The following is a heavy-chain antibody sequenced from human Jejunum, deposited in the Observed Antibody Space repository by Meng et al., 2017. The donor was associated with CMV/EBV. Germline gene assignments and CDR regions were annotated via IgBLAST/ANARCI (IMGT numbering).Heavy chain of an antibody. J-gene: IGHJ5*01. V-gene: IGHV3-7*01. CDR3: ARRRNSNWFDS. Sequence: GASGFTFSNYWMTGVRQAPGKGLEWVANIKEDGSGKYYVASVNGRFTVSRDNAKSSLYLEMNSLRAEDTGVYYCARRRNSNWFDSWGQGTLVTVSS. CDR1: GFTFSNYW. D-gene: IGHD2/OR15-2a*01. CDR2: IKEDGSGK.